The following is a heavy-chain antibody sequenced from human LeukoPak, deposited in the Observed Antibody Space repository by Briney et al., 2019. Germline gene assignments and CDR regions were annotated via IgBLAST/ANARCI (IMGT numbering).Heavy chain of an antibody. V-gene: IGHV4-34*01. D-gene: IGHD3-10*01. Sequence: PSETLSLTCAVYGGSFSGYYWSWIRQPPGKGLEWIGEINHSGSTNYNPSLKSRVTISVDTSKNQFSLKLSSVTAADTAVYYCARAHYYGSGSYGEDRLNWFDPWGQGTLVTVSS. CDR3: ARAHYYGSGSYGEDRLNWFDP. J-gene: IGHJ5*02. CDR2: INHSGST. CDR1: GGSFSGYY.